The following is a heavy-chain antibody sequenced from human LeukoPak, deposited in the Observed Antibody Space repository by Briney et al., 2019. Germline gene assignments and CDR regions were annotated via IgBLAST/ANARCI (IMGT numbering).Heavy chain of an antibody. J-gene: IGHJ3*02. D-gene: IGHD1/OR15-1a*01. V-gene: IGHV3-53*01. CDR3: ARETRNALDI. CDR2: IYSGGST. CDR1: GFTVSSNH. Sequence: PGGSLRLSCAASGFTVSSNHISWVRQAPGKGLEWVSVIYSGGSTYYADSVKGRFTISRDNSKNTLYLQMNSLRAEDTAVYYCARETRNALDIWGQGTMATVSS.